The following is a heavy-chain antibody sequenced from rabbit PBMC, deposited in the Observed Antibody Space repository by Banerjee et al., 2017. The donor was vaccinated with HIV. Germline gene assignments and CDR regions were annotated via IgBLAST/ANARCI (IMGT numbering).Heavy chain of an antibody. Sequence: QEQLVESGGDLVKPEGSLTLTCTASGFSFSSSYWICWVRQAPGKGLEWIAGIYTDGRDDTYYASWAKGRFTISKTSSTTVTLQLTSLTAADTATYFCASASSSGYYGYYFNLWGPGTLVTVS. D-gene: IGHD1-1*01. V-gene: IGHV1S45*01. CDR1: GFSFSSSYW. CDR3: ASASSSGYYGYYFNL. CDR2: IYTDGRDDT. J-gene: IGHJ4*01.